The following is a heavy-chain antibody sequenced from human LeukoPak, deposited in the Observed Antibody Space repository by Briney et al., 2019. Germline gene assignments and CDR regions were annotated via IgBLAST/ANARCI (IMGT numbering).Heavy chain of an antibody. J-gene: IGHJ4*02. CDR2: IKSKTDGGTT. CDR3: TTAVGPIDIFDY. CDR1: GFTFSNDW. V-gene: IGHV3-15*01. D-gene: IGHD1-26*01. Sequence: GGSLRLSCAASGFTFSNDWMSWVRQAPGKGLEWVGRIKSKTDGGTTDYAAPVKGRFTISRDDSKNTLYLQMNSLKTEDTAVYYCTTAVGPIDIFDYWGQGTLVTVSS.